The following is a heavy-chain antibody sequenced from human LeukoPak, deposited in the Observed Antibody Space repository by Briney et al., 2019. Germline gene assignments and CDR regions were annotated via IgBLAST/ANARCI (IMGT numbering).Heavy chain of an antibody. CDR2: TGSTGVST. Sequence: GGSLRLSCAASGFTFSSYAMNWVRQAPGKGLEWVSGTGSTGVSTFYADSVKGRFTVSRDNSKNTLSLQMNSLRAEDTAVYYCARGIAAAGINYWGQGTLVTVSS. D-gene: IGHD6-13*01. CDR1: GFTFSSYA. J-gene: IGHJ4*02. CDR3: ARGIAAAGINY. V-gene: IGHV3-23*01.